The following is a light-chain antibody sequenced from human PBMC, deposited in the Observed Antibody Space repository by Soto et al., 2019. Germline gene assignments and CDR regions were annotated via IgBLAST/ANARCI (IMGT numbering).Light chain of an antibody. Sequence: DIVMTQSPDSLAVSLGERAVINCKTSQSLLYSSKNKNYLAWYQQKPGQPPKLLIYWASTRESGVPDRFSGSRSGTDFNLTMSSLQAEDVAVYYCQQYYTTPLLTFGGGTKVEIK. V-gene: IGKV4-1*01. J-gene: IGKJ4*01. CDR1: QSLLYSSKNKNY. CDR3: QQYYTTPLLT. CDR2: WAS.